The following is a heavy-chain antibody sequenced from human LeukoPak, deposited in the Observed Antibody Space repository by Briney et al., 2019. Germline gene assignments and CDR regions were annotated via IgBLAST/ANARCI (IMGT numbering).Heavy chain of an antibody. D-gene: IGHD4-11*01. V-gene: IGHV4-30-4*01. Sequence: SSQTLSLTCTVSGGSISSGDFYWSWTRQPPEKGLEYIGYIYHSGITFYNPSLRSRVTVSIDTSKNQFSLKLSSVTAADTAVYYCARDRSTVDYYGLDVWGQGTTVIVSS. CDR3: ARDRSTVDYYGLDV. CDR1: GGSISSGDFY. J-gene: IGHJ6*02. CDR2: IYHSGIT.